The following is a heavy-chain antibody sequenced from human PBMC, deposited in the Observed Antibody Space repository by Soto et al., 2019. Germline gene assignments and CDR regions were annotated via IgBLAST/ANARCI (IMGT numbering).Heavy chain of an antibody. J-gene: IGHJ6*03. CDR3: ASGPYSNYYGSGKYYYYYMDV. Sequence: ASVKVSCKASGYTFTSYAMHWVRQAPGQRLEWMGWINAGNGNTKYSQKFQGRVTITRDTSASTAYMELSSLRSEDTAVYYCASGPYSNYYGSGKYYYYYMDVWGKGTTVTVSS. CDR2: INAGNGNT. D-gene: IGHD3-10*01. V-gene: IGHV1-3*01. CDR1: GYTFTSYA.